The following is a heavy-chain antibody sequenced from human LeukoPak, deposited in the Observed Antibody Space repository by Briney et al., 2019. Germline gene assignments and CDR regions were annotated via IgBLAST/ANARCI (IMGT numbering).Heavy chain of an antibody. CDR1: GGSISSGNYF. J-gene: IGHJ6*02. V-gene: IGHV4-30-4*08. CDR2: IYYSGST. D-gene: IGHD3-9*01. CDR3: ARDSYHDILTGYYPYYYYGMDV. Sequence: SQTLSLTCIVSGGSISSGNYFWSWIRQSPGTGLEWIGYIYYSGSTYCNPSLESRVTISIDTSKNQFSLRLSSVTAADTAVYYCARDSYHDILTGYYPYYYYGMDVWGQGTTVTVSS.